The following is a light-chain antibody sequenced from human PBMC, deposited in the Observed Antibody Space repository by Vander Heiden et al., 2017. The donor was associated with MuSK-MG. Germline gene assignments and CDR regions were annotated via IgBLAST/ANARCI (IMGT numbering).Light chain of an antibody. CDR2: DAS. CDR3: QQYDNLSIT. Sequence: DIQMTQSPSSPSASVGDRVTITCQASQDISNYLNWYQQKPGKAPKLLIYDASNLETGVPSRFSGSGSGTDFTFTISSLQHEDIATYYCQQYDNLSITFGQGTRLEIK. CDR1: QDISNY. V-gene: IGKV1-33*01. J-gene: IGKJ5*01.